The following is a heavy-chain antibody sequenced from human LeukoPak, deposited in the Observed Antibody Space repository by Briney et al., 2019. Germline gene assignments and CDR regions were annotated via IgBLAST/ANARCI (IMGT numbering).Heavy chain of an antibody. Sequence: SVKVSCKASGGTFSSYAISWVRQAPGQGLEWMGGIIPIFGTANYAQKFQGRVTITADESTSTAYMELSSLRSEDTAGYYCARTLGYCSGGSCYPKYYYRYYMDVWGKGTTVTVSS. CDR2: IIPIFGTA. D-gene: IGHD2-15*01. J-gene: IGHJ6*03. V-gene: IGHV1-69*13. CDR3: ARTLGYCSGGSCYPKYYYRYYMDV. CDR1: GGTFSSYA.